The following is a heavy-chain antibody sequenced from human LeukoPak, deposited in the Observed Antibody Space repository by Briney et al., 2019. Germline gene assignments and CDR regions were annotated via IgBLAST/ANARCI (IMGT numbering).Heavy chain of an antibody. Sequence: PSETLSLTCTVSGGSISSSSYYWGWIRQPPGNGLEWIGSIYYSGSTYYNPSLKSRVTISVDTSKNQFSLKLRSVTAADTAVYYCARHSRWLVPFDYWGQGTLVTVSS. D-gene: IGHD6-19*01. J-gene: IGHJ4*02. CDR1: GGSISSSSYY. CDR3: ARHSRWLVPFDY. V-gene: IGHV4-39*01. CDR2: IYYSGST.